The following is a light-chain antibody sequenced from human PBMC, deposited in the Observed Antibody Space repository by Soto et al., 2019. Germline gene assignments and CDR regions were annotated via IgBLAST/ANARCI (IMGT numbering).Light chain of an antibody. Sequence: DIQMTQSPSSLSASVGDRVTITCRASQRISSYLNWYQQKPGKAPKILIYGASSLQRGVPSMFSGSGSVTDFTLTISSLQPEDFATYYCQQSSSTLYTFGQGTKLEIK. V-gene: IGKV1-39*01. CDR2: GAS. CDR1: QRISSY. CDR3: QQSSSTLYT. J-gene: IGKJ2*01.